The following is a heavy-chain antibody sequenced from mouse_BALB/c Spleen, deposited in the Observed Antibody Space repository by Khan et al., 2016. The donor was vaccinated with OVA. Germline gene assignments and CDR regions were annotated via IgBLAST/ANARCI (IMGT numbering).Heavy chain of an antibody. CDR3: ARQNYYGDAMDY. CDR2: ISYSGST. V-gene: IGHV3-2*02. Sequence: EVQLQESGPGLVKPSQSLSLTCTVTGYSITSNYAWNWIRQFPGNKLEWIGYISYSGSTSYNPSLKSRISITRDTSDNQFFLQLNSVTTEDTVTYSCARQNYYGDAMDYWGQGTSVTVSS. J-gene: IGHJ4*01. D-gene: IGHD1-2*01. CDR1: GYSITSNYA.